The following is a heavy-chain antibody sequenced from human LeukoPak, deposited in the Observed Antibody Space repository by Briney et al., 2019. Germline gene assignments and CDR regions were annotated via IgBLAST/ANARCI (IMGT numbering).Heavy chain of an antibody. D-gene: IGHD3-10*01. CDR3: AKDPMVRGATYDY. J-gene: IGHJ4*02. Sequence: PGGSRRLSCAASGFTFRRYAMTWVSQAPGKGLEWVSAISGSGSTYYADSVKGRFTISRDNSKNTLYLQMNRLRAEDTAVYYCAKDPMVRGATYDYWGQGTLVTVSS. CDR2: ISGSGST. CDR1: GFTFRRYA. V-gene: IGHV3-23*01.